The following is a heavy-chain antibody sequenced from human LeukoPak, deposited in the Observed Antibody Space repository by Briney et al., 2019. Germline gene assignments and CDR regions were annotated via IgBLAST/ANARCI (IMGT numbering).Heavy chain of an antibody. Sequence: GGSLRLSCAASGFTFNNYWMYWVRQAPGKGLVWVSRLNSDGSFTAYADSMKGRFTISRDNAKDTLYLEMNSLRDEDTAVYYCARASFQRWLQLGGDWGQGTLVTVSS. CDR1: GFTFNNYW. D-gene: IGHD5-24*01. CDR3: ARASFQRWLQLGGD. J-gene: IGHJ4*02. V-gene: IGHV3-74*03. CDR2: LNSDGSFT.